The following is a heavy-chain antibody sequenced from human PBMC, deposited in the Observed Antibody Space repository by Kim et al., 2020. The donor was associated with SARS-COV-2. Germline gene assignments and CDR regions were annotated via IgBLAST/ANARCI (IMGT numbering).Heavy chain of an antibody. Sequence: VGSLRLSCAASGFTFSSYAMHWVRQAPGKGLEWVAVISYDGSNKYYADSVKGRFTISRDNSKNTLYLQMNSLRAEDTAVYYCAGSMASYYYYGMDVWGQG. CDR3: AGSMASYYYYGMDV. CDR1: GFTFSSYA. J-gene: IGHJ6*02. D-gene: IGHD3-10*01. CDR2: ISYDGSNK. V-gene: IGHV3-30*04.